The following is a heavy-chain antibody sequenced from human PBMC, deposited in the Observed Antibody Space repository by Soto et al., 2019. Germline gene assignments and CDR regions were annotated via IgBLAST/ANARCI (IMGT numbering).Heavy chain of an antibody. V-gene: IGHV1-18*04. CDR2: ISAYNGNT. D-gene: IGHD4-17*01. CDR3: ARMTTVTTEGNDGMDV. CDR1: GYTFTSYG. Sequence: QVQLVQSGAEVKKPGASVKVSCKASGYTFTSYGISWVRQAPGQGLEWMGWISAYNGNTNYAQKLQGRVTMTTDTTTSTAYMELRSLRSDDTAVYYCARMTTVTTEGNDGMDVWGQGTTVTVSS. J-gene: IGHJ6*02.